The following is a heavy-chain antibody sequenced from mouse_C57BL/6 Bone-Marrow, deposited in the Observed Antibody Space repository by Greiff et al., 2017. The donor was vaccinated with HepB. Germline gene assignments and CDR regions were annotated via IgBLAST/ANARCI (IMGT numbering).Heavy chain of an antibody. J-gene: IGHJ3*01. Sequence: EVQLQESGPGLVKPSQSLPLTCSVTGYSITSGYYWNWIRQFPGNKLEWMGYISYDGSNNYNPSLKNRISITRDTSKNQFFLKLNSVTTEDTATYYCATRWFAYWGQGTLVTVSA. CDR3: ATRWFAY. CDR2: ISYDGSN. V-gene: IGHV3-6*01. CDR1: GYSITSGYY.